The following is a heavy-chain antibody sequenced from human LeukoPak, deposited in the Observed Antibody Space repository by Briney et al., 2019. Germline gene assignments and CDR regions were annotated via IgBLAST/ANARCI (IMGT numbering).Heavy chain of an antibody. CDR1: GFTFTSFW. J-gene: IGHJ3*02. CDR3: ARVGGWPLDAFDI. D-gene: IGHD6-19*01. V-gene: IGHV3-7*01. CDR2: IKQDGSEK. Sequence: PGGSLRLSCEASGFTFTSFWMSWVRQAPGKGLEWVANIKQDGSEKYYVDSVKGRFTISRDNAKNSLYLQMNSLRAEDTAVYYCARVGGWPLDAFDIWGQGTMVTVSS.